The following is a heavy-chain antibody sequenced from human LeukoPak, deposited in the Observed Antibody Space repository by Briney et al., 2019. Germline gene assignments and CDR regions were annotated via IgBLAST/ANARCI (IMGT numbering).Heavy chain of an antibody. V-gene: IGHV4-61*01. J-gene: IGHJ2*01. D-gene: IGHD2-2*02. CDR2: IYYSGST. CDR3: ARDHCSSTSCHNWYFDL. CDR1: GGSVSSGSYY. Sequence: SETLSLTCTVSGGSVSSGSYYWSWIRQLPGKGLEWIGYIYYSGSTNYNPSLKSRVTISVDTSKNQFSLKLSSVTAADTAVYYCARDHCSSTSCHNWYFDLWGRGTLVTVSS.